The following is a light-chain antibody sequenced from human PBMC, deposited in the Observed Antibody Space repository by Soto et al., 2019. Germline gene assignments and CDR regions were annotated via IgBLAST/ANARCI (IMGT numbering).Light chain of an antibody. CDR2: WAS. V-gene: IGKV4-1*01. Sequence: DFVMTQSPDSLAVSLGERATISCKSSQSVLDSSSGKSYLAWYQQKLGQPPRLLIYWASTRESGVPDRFSGGGSGADFTLTISSLQAEDVAIYYCQQYYHLWSFGQGTKVEIK. CDR1: QSVLDSSSGKSY. J-gene: IGKJ1*01. CDR3: QQYYHLWS.